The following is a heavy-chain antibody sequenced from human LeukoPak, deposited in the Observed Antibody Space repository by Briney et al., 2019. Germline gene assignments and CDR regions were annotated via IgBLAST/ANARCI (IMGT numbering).Heavy chain of an antibody. Sequence: TGRSLRLSCAASGFTFDDYAMHWVRQAPGKGLEWVSGISWNSGSIGYADSVKGRFTISRDNSKNTLYLQMNSLRAEDTAVYYCARDVLRYSFGPYAFDIWGQGTMVTVSS. V-gene: IGHV3-9*01. CDR2: ISWNSGSI. J-gene: IGHJ3*02. CDR1: GFTFDDYA. D-gene: IGHD3-9*01. CDR3: ARDVLRYSFGPYAFDI.